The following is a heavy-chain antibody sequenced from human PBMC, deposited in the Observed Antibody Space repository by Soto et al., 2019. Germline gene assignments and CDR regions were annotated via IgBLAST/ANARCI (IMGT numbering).Heavy chain of an antibody. D-gene: IGHD1-26*01. Sequence: QVQLVQSGAEVQKPGSSVKVSCNASGVTFSSYAISWVRQAPGQGLEWMGGIIPIFGTANYAQKFQGRVTITADESTSTAYMELSSLRSEDTAVYYCARGEVGATPYDYWGQGTLVTVSS. J-gene: IGHJ4*02. V-gene: IGHV1-69*01. CDR2: IIPIFGTA. CDR1: GVTFSSYA. CDR3: ARGEVGATPYDY.